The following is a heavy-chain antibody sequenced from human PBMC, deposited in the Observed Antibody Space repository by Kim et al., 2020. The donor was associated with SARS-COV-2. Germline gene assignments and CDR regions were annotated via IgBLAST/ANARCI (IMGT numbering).Heavy chain of an antibody. CDR2: IGTAGDT. D-gene: IGHD6-13*01. CDR1: GFTFSSYD. CDR3: ARGGGGSSWAIFDY. Sequence: GGSLRLSCAASGFTFSSYDMHWVRQATGKGLEWVSAIGTAGDTYYPGSVKGRFTISRENAKNSLYLQMNSLRAGDTAVYYCARGGGGSSWAIFDYWGQGTLVTVSS. V-gene: IGHV3-13*01. J-gene: IGHJ4*02.